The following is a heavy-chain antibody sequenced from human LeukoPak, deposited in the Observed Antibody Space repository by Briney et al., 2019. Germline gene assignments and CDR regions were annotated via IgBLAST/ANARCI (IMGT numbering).Heavy chain of an antibody. V-gene: IGHV4-34*01. CDR2: INHSGST. Sequence: SETLSLTCAVYGGSFSGYYWSWIRQPPGKGLEWIGEINHSGSTNYNPSLKSRVTISVDTSKNQFSLKLSSVTAADTAVYYCARGVGYCSSTSCYNAFDIWGQGTMVTVSS. CDR3: ARGVGYCSSTSCYNAFDI. D-gene: IGHD2-2*01. CDR1: GGSFSGYY. J-gene: IGHJ3*02.